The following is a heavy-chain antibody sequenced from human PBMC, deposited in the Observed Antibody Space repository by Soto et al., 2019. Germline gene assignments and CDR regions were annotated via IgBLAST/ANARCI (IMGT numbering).Heavy chain of an antibody. D-gene: IGHD3-22*01. J-gene: IGHJ4*02. V-gene: IGHV1-69*12. CDR3: ARAREGDYYDSSGYYYFDY. CDR1: GGTFSSYA. CDR2: IIPIFGTA. Sequence: QVQLVQSGAEGKKPGSSVKVSCKASGGTFSSYAISWVRQAPGQGLVCMGGIIPIFGTANYAQKFQGRVTITADASTSTAYMELSSLRSEDTAVYYCARAREGDYYDSSGYYYFDYWGQGTLVTVSS.